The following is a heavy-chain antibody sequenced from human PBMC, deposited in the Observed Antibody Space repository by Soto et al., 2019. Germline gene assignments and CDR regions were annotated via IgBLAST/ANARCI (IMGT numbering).Heavy chain of an antibody. V-gene: IGHV4-4*07. CDR3: AREGGGYSYHYYFDY. CDR2: IYTSGST. CDR1: GGSISSYY. D-gene: IGHD5-18*01. Sequence: SSETLSLTCTVSGGSISSYYWSWIRQPAGKGLEWIGRIYTSGSTNYNPSLKSRVTMSVDTSKNQFSLKLSSVTAADTAVYYCAREGGGYSYHYYFDYWGQGTLVTVSS. J-gene: IGHJ4*02.